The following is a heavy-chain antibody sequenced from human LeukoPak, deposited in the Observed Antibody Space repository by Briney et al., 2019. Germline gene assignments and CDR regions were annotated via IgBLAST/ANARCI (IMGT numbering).Heavy chain of an antibody. CDR3: AKARLYGPNWFDP. J-gene: IGHJ5*02. V-gene: IGHV3-23*01. Sequence: LPGGSLRLSCAASGFTFSSYAMSWVRQAPGKGLKWVSAISGSGGSTYYADSVKGRFTISRDNSKNTLYLQMNSLRAEDTAVYYCAKARLYGPNWFDPWGQGTLVTVSS. CDR2: ISGSGGST. CDR1: GFTFSSYA. D-gene: IGHD4-17*01.